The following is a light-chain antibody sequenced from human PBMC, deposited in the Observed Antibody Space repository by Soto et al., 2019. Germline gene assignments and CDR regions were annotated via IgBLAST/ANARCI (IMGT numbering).Light chain of an antibody. Sequence: QSVLXQPPSVSGSPGQSVTISCTGTSTDFVSYNRVSWYQQPPGTAPKLIIYEASNRPSGVPDRFSGSKSGNTASLTISGLQAADEADYYCSLYTSENTYVFGTGTKVTVL. CDR3: SLYTSENTYV. J-gene: IGLJ1*01. V-gene: IGLV2-18*01. CDR1: STDFVSYNR. CDR2: EAS.